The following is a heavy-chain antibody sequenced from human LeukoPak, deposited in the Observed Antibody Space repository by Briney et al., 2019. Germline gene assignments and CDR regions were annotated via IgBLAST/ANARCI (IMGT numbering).Heavy chain of an antibody. V-gene: IGHV4-31*03. J-gene: IGHJ5*02. Sequence: SQTLSLTCTVSGGSISSGGYYWSWIRQHPGEGLEWMGYIYYSGSTYYNPSLKSRVTISVDTSKNQFSLKLSSVTAADTAVYYCARGDPYGGNSYWFDPWGQGTLVTVSS. CDR2: IYYSGST. D-gene: IGHD4-23*01. CDR1: GGSISSGGYY. CDR3: ARGDPYGGNSYWFDP.